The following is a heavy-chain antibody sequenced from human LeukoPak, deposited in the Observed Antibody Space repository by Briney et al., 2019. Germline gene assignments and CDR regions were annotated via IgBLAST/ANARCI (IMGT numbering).Heavy chain of an antibody. Sequence: SVKVSCKASGGTFSSYAISWLRQAPGQGLEWMGRIIRIFGTGNYAQKFQGRVTITTDESTSTAYMELSSLRSEDTAVYYCAREGVRRGSNIVVVVADRPGAFDIWGQGTMVTVSS. CDR1: GGTFSSYA. CDR2: IIRIFGTG. V-gene: IGHV1-69*05. D-gene: IGHD2-15*01. CDR3: AREGVRRGSNIVVVVADRPGAFDI. J-gene: IGHJ3*02.